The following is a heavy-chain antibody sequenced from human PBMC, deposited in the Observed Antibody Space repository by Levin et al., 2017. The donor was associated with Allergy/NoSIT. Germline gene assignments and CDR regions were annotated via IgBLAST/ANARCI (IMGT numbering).Heavy chain of an antibody. CDR1: GGSISSSSYY. Sequence: KSSETLSLTCTVSGGSISSSSYYWGWIRQPPGKGLEWIGSIYYSGSTYYNPSLKSRVTISVDTSKNQFSLKLSSVTAADTAVYYCASFGYSSSWSRADYWGQGTLVTVSS. J-gene: IGHJ4*02. D-gene: IGHD6-13*01. V-gene: IGHV4-39*01. CDR3: ASFGYSSSWSRADY. CDR2: IYYSGST.